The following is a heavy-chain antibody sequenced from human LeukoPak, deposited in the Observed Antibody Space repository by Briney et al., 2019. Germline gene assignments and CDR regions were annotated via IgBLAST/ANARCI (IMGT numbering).Heavy chain of an antibody. Sequence: GGSLRLSCAASGFTFSSYAMHWVRQAPGEGLEWVAVISYDGSNKYYADSVKGRFTISRDNSKNTLYLQMNSLRAEDTAVYYCARDRMPANYYYYYYGMDVWGQGTTVTVSS. D-gene: IGHD1-1*01. CDR2: ISYDGSNK. CDR1: GFTFSSYA. V-gene: IGHV3-30-3*01. J-gene: IGHJ6*02. CDR3: ARDRMPANYYYYYYGMDV.